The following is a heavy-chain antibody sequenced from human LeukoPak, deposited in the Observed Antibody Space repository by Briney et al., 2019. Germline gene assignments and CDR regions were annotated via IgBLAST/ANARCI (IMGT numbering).Heavy chain of an antibody. V-gene: IGHV3-23*01. CDR3: ASVEMATLPFDY. D-gene: IGHD5-24*01. J-gene: IGHJ4*02. CDR1: GFTFSSYA. CDR2: ISGSGGST. Sequence: GGSLRLSCAASGFTFSSYAMSWVRQAPGKGLEWVSAISGSGGSTYYADSVKGRFTISRDNSKNTLYLQMSSLRAEDTAVYYCASVEMATLPFDYWGQGTLVTVSS.